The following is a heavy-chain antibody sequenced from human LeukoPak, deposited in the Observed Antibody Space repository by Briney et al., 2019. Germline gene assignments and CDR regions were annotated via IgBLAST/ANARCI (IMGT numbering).Heavy chain of an antibody. Sequence: PGGSLRLSCAASGFTFSSYAMHWVRQAPGKGLEWVALISYDGSINDYADSVKGRFTISRDNSKNTLYLQMNSLRADDTAMYYCAKATGYSSSWSYRSYYYYMDVWGKGTTVTISS. CDR1: GFTFSSYA. V-gene: IGHV3-30*04. D-gene: IGHD6-13*01. J-gene: IGHJ6*03. CDR3: AKATGYSSSWSYRSYYYYMDV. CDR2: ISYDGSIN.